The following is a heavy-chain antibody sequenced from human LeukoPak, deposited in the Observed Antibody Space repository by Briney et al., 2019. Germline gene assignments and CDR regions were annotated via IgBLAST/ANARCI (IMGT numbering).Heavy chain of an antibody. CDR3: ASYGDYTLDY. CDR1: GGSISSYY. CDR2: LYYSGST. Sequence: SETLSLTCTVSGGSISSYYWSWIRQPPGKGLEWIGYLYYSGSTSYNPSLKSRLTISVDTSKNHFSLKLSSVTAADTAAYYCASYGDYTLDYWGQGTLVTVSS. J-gene: IGHJ4*02. D-gene: IGHD4-17*01. V-gene: IGHV4-59*08.